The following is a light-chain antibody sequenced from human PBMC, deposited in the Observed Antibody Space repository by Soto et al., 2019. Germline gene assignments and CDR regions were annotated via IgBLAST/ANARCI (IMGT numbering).Light chain of an antibody. J-gene: IGLJ1*01. V-gene: IGLV1-51*01. Sequence: QSVLTQPPSVSAAPGQKVTISCYGSSSNIGNNYVSWYQQVPGTAPKLLIYDNNKRPSGNPDRFSGSKSGTSATLGISGLQTGDEADYYCGTWDSSLSVHVFGTGTKVTVL. CDR1: SSNIGNNY. CDR2: DNN. CDR3: GTWDSSLSVHV.